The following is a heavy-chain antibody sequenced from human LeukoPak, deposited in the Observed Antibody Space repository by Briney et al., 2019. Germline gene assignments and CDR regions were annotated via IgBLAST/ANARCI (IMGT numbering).Heavy chain of an antibody. CDR3: ARGRSNYYGMDV. CDR2: IYYDGNT. D-gene: IGHD1-26*01. J-gene: IGHJ6*02. Sequence: SETLSLTCSVSDGSINSYYWNWIRRPPGKGLEWIGYIYYDGNTNYSPSLKSRVTMSVDTSKNLFSLKVSSVTAADTAVYYCARGRSNYYGMDVWGQGTTVTVSS. V-gene: IGHV4-59*01. CDR1: DGSINSYY.